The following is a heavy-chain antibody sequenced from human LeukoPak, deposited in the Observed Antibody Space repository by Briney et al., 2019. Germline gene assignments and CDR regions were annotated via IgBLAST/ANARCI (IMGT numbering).Heavy chain of an antibody. CDR3: ARDPSYYYDSSGRTGWFDP. V-gene: IGHV4-38-2*02. J-gene: IGHJ5*02. Sequence: SETLSLTCTVSGYSISSGYYWGWIRQPPGKGLEWIGSIYHSGSTYYNPSLKSRVTMSVDTSKNQFSLKLSSVTAADTAVYYCARDPSYYYDSSGRTGWFDPWGQGTLVTVSS. CDR1: GYSISSGYY. D-gene: IGHD3-22*01. CDR2: IYHSGST.